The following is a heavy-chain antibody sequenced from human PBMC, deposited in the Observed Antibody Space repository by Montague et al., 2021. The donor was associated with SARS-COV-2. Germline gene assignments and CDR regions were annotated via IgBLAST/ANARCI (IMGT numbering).Heavy chain of an antibody. V-gene: IGHV4-34*01. CDR3: ARHPLGYCSSTSCYVG. CDR1: GGSFSNYY. D-gene: IGHD2-2*01. Sequence: SETLSLTCAISGGSFSNYYWSWIRQPPGRGLEWIGGVNQSGTTIYNPSLKSRVTISVDTSKNQFSLKLSSVTAADTAVYYCARHPLGYCSSTSCYVGWGQGTLVTVSS. J-gene: IGHJ4*02. CDR2: VNQSGTT.